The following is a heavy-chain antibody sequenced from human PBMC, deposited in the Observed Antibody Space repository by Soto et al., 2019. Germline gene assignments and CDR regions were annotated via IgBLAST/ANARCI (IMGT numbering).Heavy chain of an antibody. CDR1: GGSLSNYG. D-gene: IGHD4-17*01. V-gene: IGHV1-69*12. CDR3: ASGDATKIVVTTYYGMDV. CDR2: IIPVVGTA. J-gene: IGHJ6*02. Sequence: QVQLVQSGAEVKKPGSSVKVSCKASGGSLSNYGISWVRQAPGQGLEWIGGIIPVVGTANYAQKFQGRVTTTADESTSIFYMDVTRLRSEDTVVYYCASGDATKIVVTTYYGMDVCGQGTTVTVSS.